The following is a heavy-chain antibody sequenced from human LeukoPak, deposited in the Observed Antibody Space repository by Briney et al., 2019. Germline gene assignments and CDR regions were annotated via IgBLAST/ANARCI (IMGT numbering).Heavy chain of an antibody. J-gene: IGHJ4*02. CDR1: EYSFNVYW. Sequence: PGESLKISCEASEYSFNVYWIGWVRQTPGKGLEWMGIIYPGDSGTRYSPSFEGQVTISADKSISTAYLQWSSLKASDTAIYYCARPGCGDDCYSIGYFDYWGQGTLVTVSS. D-gene: IGHD2-21*02. V-gene: IGHV5-51*01. CDR3: ARPGCGDDCYSIGYFDY. CDR2: IYPGDSGT.